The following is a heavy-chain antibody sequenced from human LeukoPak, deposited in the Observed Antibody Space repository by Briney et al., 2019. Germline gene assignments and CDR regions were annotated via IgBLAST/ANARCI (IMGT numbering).Heavy chain of an antibody. Sequence: GGSLRLSCATSGFSFTDYPMNWVRQAPGKGLEWSSNIRTTAEGAKYAYYADSVKGRVTISRDDGKNTLYLHMNSLRDDDTVVYYCATDKRYAFDYWGQGILVTVSS. D-gene: IGHD3-9*01. CDR1: GFSFTDYP. J-gene: IGHJ4*02. CDR3: ATDKRYAFDY. CDR2: IRTTAEGAKYA. V-gene: IGHV3-48*02.